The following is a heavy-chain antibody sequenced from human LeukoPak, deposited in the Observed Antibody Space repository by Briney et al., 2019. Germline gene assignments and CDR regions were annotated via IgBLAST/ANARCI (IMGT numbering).Heavy chain of an antibody. J-gene: IGHJ4*02. V-gene: IGHV3-23*01. D-gene: IGHD4-23*01. CDR2: LSVSGDST. CDR3: ATDQRSRVGPWPCEFDC. CDR1: GFSFSSYA. Sequence: QPGGSLRLSCAASGFSFSSYAMSWVRQAPGKGLEWVSSLSVSGDSTYYADSVKGRFTISRDNSKNTLYLQMNSLRAEDTAVYYCATDQRSRVGPWPCEFDCWGQGTLASVSS.